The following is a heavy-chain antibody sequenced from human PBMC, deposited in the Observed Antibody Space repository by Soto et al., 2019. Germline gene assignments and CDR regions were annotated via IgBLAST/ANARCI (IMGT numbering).Heavy chain of an antibody. CDR1: GFTFSSYW. J-gene: IGHJ4*02. Sequence: GGSLRLSCAASGFTFSSYWMSWVRQAPGKGLEWVANIKQDGSEKYYVDSVKGRFTISRDNAKNSLYLQMNSLRAEDTAVYYCARDANYDYIWGSAFFDYWGQGTLVTVSS. D-gene: IGHD3-16*01. CDR2: IKQDGSEK. V-gene: IGHV3-7*01. CDR3: ARDANYDYIWGSAFFDY.